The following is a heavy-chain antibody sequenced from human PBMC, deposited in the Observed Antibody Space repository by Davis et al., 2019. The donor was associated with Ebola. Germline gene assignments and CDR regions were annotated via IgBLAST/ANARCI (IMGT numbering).Heavy chain of an antibody. CDR3: ARGMGLTALGGLYFYSYAMDV. CDR2: MNPNSGST. V-gene: IGHV1-8*01. J-gene: IGHJ6*04. CDR1: GYTFTSYD. D-gene: IGHD4/OR15-4a*01. Sequence: AASVKVSCKASGYTFTSYDINWVRQAPGQGLEWMGWMNPNSGSTGYTQKFQGRVTMTRNTSLSTAYMELGSLRSEDTAVYYCARGMGLTALGGLYFYSYAMDVWGKGTTVTVSS.